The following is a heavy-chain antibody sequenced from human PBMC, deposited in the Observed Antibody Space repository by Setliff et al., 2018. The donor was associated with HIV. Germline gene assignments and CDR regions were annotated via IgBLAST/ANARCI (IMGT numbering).Heavy chain of an antibody. CDR1: GFAFSGHQ. D-gene: IGHD2-2*01. CDR2: IKQDGSDK. V-gene: IGHV3-7*01. CDR3: AGRAYCSSTTCFDN. J-gene: IGHJ4*02. Sequence: GGSLRLSCAASGFAFSGHQMSWVRQAPGKGLEWVAKIKQDGSDKYYVDSVKGRFTISRDTAKNSLYLQMNSLRAEDTAVYYCAGRAYCSSTTCFDNWGQGTLVTVSS.